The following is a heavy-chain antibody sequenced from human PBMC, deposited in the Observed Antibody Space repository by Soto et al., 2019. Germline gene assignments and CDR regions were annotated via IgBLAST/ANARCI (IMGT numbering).Heavy chain of an antibody. CDR1: GFTFSLYA. Sequence: GGSLRLSCAVSGFTFSLYAMTWVRQAPGKGLEWVSTLSDSGGHTYYADSVKGRFTISRDNPKNTLYLQMNSLRAEDTAVYYCAKDSQSVSVSAARVYGMDVWGQGTTVTVSS. V-gene: IGHV3-23*01. CDR2: LSDSGGHT. CDR3: AKDSQSVSVSAARVYGMDV. J-gene: IGHJ6*02. D-gene: IGHD2-2*01.